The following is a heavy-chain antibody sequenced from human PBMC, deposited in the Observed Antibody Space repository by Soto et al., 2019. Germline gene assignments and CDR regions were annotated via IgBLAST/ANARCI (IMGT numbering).Heavy chain of an antibody. D-gene: IGHD5-12*01. CDR2: ISSSSSYI. J-gene: IGHJ6*02. V-gene: IGHV3-21*01. CDR1: GFTFSSYS. CDR3: ARVEYSGYVNYYGMDV. Sequence: PGGSLRLSCAASGFTFSSYSMNWVRQAPGKGLEWVSSISSSSSYIYYADSVKGRFTISRDNSKNTLYLQMNSLRAEDTAVYYCARVEYSGYVNYYGMDVWGQGTTVTVSS.